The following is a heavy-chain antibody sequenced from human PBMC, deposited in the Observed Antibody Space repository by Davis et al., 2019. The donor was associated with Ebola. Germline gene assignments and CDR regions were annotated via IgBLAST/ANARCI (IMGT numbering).Heavy chain of an antibody. CDR3: ARDVRGITGPSEY. CDR2: ISTYNGNT. D-gene: IGHD1-1*01. J-gene: IGHJ4*02. CDR1: GSRFPDDV. Sequence: ASVKVSCKASGSRFPDDVISWVRQAPGQGLEWMGWISTYNGNTNYAQKVQGRITMTTDTSTSTAYMELRSLRSDDTARYYCARDVRGITGPSEYWGQGTLVTVSS. V-gene: IGHV1-18*01.